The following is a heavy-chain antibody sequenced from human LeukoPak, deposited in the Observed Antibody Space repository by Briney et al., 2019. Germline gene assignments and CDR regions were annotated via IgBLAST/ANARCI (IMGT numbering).Heavy chain of an antibody. D-gene: IGHD2-8*01. CDR1: GFTFSSYA. J-gene: IGHJ4*02. CDR3: AKDFGYCSNGVCYGKPFDY. Sequence: PGGSLRLSCAASGFTFSSYAMSWVRQAPGKGLEWVSGISGSGDTTYYADSVKGRFTISRDNSKNTLYLQMNSLRAEDTAVYYCAKDFGYCSNGVCYGKPFDYWGQGTLVTVSS. CDR2: ISGSGDTT. V-gene: IGHV3-23*01.